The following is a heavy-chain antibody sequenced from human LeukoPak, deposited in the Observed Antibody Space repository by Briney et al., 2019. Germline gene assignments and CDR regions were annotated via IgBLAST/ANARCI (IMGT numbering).Heavy chain of an antibody. CDR2: IYTSGTT. J-gene: IGHJ4*02. CDR1: GGSFSGYY. D-gene: IGHD3-10*01. CDR3: ARGLWFGDENPPYFDY. Sequence: SETLSLTCAVYGGSFSGYYWSWIRQPPGKGLEWIGRIYTSGTTNYNPSLKSRVTISIDTSKNQFSLKLSSVTAADTAVYYCARGLWFGDENPPYFDYWGQGTLVTVSS. V-gene: IGHV4-59*10.